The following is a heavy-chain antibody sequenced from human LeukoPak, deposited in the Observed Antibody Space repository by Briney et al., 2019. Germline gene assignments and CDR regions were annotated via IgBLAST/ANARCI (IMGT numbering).Heavy chain of an antibody. V-gene: IGHV4-34*01. CDR2: INHSGST. J-gene: IGHJ3*02. Sequence: SETLSLTCAVYGGSFSGYYWSWIRQPPGKGLEWIGEINHSGSTNYNPSLKSRVTISVDTSKNQFSLKLSSVTAADTAVYYCAKSLGPRGAFDIWGQGTMVTVSS. CDR1: GGSFSGYY. CDR3: AKSLGPRGAFDI. D-gene: IGHD3-16*01.